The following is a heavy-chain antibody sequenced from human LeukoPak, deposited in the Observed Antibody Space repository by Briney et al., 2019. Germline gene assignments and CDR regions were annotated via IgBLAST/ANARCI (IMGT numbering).Heavy chain of an antibody. CDR2: ISSSSSYI. D-gene: IGHD3-10*01. CDR1: GFTFSSYE. CDR3: ARITMDTRGDY. V-gene: IGHV3-21*01. J-gene: IGHJ4*02. Sequence: GGSLRLSCAASGFTFSSYEMNWVRQAPGKGLEWVSSISSSSSYIYYADSVKGRFTISRDNAKNSLYLQMNSLRAEDTAVYYCARITMDTRGDYWGQGTLVTVSS.